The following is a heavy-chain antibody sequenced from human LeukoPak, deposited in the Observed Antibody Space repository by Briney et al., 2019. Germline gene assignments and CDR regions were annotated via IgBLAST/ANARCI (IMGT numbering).Heavy chain of an antibody. D-gene: IGHD3-22*01. CDR3: AAVKTYYYDTSGYYFPLNAFDI. J-gene: IGHJ3*02. Sequence: GASVKVSCKASGYTFTSYDINWVRQATGQGLEWMGWMNPNSGNTGYAQKFQGRVTMTEDTSTDTAYMELSSLRSEDTAVYYCAAVKTYYYDTSGYYFPLNAFDIWGQGTMVTVSS. V-gene: IGHV1-8*01. CDR2: MNPNSGNT. CDR1: GYTFTSYD.